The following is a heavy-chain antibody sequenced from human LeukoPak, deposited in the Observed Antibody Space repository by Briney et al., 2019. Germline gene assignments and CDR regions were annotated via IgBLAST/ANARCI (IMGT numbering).Heavy chain of an antibody. CDR2: TYYSGST. V-gene: IGHV4-59*08. CDR3: ARRDSSGYYNF. J-gene: IGHJ4*01. D-gene: IGHD3-22*01. CDR1: GGSISPYY. Sequence: PSETLSLTCTVSGGSISPYYWSWIRQPPGKGLEWIGYTYYSGSTNYNPSLKSRVTISVDTSKNQFSLKLSSVTAADTAVYHCARRDSSGYYNFWGQGTLLTVSS.